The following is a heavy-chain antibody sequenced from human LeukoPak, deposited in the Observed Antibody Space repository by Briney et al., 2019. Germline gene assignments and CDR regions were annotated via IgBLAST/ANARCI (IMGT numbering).Heavy chain of an antibody. CDR3: ARGDRNPTYYYYYMDV. D-gene: IGHD2-21*02. V-gene: IGHV1-46*01. CDR2: INPSGGST. Sequence: RGASVKVSCKASGYTFTSYYMHWVRQAPGQGLEWMGIINPSGGSTSYAQKFQGRVTMTRDMSTSTVYMELSSLRSEDTAVYYCARGDRNPTYYYYYMDVWGKGTTVTVSS. CDR1: GYTFTSYY. J-gene: IGHJ6*03.